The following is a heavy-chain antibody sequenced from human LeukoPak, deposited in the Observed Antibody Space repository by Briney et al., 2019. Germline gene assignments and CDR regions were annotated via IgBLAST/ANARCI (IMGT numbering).Heavy chain of an antibody. Sequence: PSETLSLTCAVSGYSISSGYCWGWIRQPPGKGLEWIGSIYHSGSTYYNPSLKSRVTISVDTSKNQFSLKLSSVTAADTAVYYCARVGITMVRAEFDPWGQGTLVTVSS. CDR3: ARVGITMVRAEFDP. D-gene: IGHD3-10*01. J-gene: IGHJ5*02. V-gene: IGHV4-38-2*01. CDR1: GYSISSGYC. CDR2: IYHSGST.